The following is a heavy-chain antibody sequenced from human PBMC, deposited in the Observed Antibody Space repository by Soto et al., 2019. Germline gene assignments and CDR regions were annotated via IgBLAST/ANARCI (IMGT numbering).Heavy chain of an antibody. D-gene: IGHD3-10*01. J-gene: IGHJ5*02. Sequence: QVQLQESGPGLVKPSQTLSLTCTVSGGSISSGDYYWSWIRQPPGKGLEWIGYIYYSGSTYYNPSLKSRVTISVDTSKNQCSLKLSSVTAADTAVYYCAREFRITMVRGVSNWFDPWGQGTLVTVSS. CDR2: IYYSGST. CDR3: AREFRITMVRGVSNWFDP. V-gene: IGHV4-30-4*01. CDR1: GGSISSGDYY.